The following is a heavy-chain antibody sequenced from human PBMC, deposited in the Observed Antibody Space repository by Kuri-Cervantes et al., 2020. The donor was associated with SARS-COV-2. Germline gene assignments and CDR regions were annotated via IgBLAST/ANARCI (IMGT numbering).Heavy chain of an antibody. CDR3: ATSFVVVPAAIAQIYYYGMDV. CDR1: GYTLTELS. CDR2: FDPEDGET. Sequence: ASVKVSCKVSGYTLTELSMHWVRQAPGKGLEWMGGFDPEDGETIYAQKFQGRVTMTEDTSTDTAYMELSSLRSEDTAVYYCATSFVVVPAAIAQIYYYGMDVRGQGTTVTVSS. V-gene: IGHV1-24*01. D-gene: IGHD2-2*01. J-gene: IGHJ6*02.